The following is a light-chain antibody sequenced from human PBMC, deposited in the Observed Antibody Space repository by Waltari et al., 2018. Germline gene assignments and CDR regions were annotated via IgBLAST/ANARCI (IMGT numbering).Light chain of an antibody. V-gene: IGKV3-11*01. CDR3: QQRSSWLT. CDR2: DAS. J-gene: IGKJ4*01. Sequence: EIVLTQSPATLSLSPGERATLSCRASQSVSSYLAWYQQTPGQAPRLLIYDASNRATGIPARFSGSGSGTDFTLTISSLEPEDFAVYYCQQRSSWLTFGGGTKVEIK. CDR1: QSVSSY.